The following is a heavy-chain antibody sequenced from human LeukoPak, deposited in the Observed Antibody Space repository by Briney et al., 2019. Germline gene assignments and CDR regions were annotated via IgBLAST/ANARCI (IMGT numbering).Heavy chain of an antibody. J-gene: IGHJ5*02. D-gene: IGHD5-12*01. CDR2: IYYSGST. V-gene: IGHV4-59*01. CDR3: ARGYSGYDFGWFDP. Sequence: SETLSLTCTVSGVSISNYDWSWIRQPPGKGLELLGYIYYSGSTNYNPSLKSRVTISVDTSNNQFSLKLSSVTAADTAVYYCARGYSGYDFGWFDPWGQGTLVTVSS. CDR1: GVSISNYD.